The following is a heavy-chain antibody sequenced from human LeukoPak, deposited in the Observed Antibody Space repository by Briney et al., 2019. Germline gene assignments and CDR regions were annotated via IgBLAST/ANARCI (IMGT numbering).Heavy chain of an antibody. D-gene: IGHD6-13*01. CDR1: GFSLSTSGMC. Sequence: SGPALVKPTQTLTLTCTFSGFSLSTSGMCVSWIRQPPGKALEWLARIDWDDDKYYNTSLKTRLTISKDTSKNQVVLTMTNMDPVDTATYSCARTVYISSWYDTDYWGQGTLVTVSS. J-gene: IGHJ4*02. V-gene: IGHV2-70*11. CDR3: ARTVYISSWYDTDY. CDR2: IDWDDDK.